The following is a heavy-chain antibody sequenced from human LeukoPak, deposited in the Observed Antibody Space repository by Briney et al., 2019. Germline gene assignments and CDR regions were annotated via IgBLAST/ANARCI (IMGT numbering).Heavy chain of an antibody. CDR1: VFTFGTYG. J-gene: IGHJ4*02. CDR2: ISYDGSDD. D-gene: IGHD4-17*01. Sequence: QPGGSLRLSCAASVFTFGTYGFHWVRQAPGKGLEWVAFISYDGSDDYYAASVKGRFTISRDNSKNTLYLQMNSLRPEDTAVYYCSKGRGDYDDFRLGYWGQGTLVTVSS. CDR3: SKGRGDYDDFRLGY. V-gene: IGHV3-30*02.